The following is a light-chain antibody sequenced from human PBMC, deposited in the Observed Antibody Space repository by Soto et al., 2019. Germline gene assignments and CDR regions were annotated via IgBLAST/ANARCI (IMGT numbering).Light chain of an antibody. Sequence: QSVLTQPRSVSGSPGQSVNISCTGTSSDVGGFHFVSWYHQHPGRAPKLIIFDVNARPSGVPDRFSGSKSGNTASLTISGLQADDEADYYCCSYAGTVTFVFGGGTKVTVL. V-gene: IGLV2-11*01. CDR1: SSDVGGFHF. CDR3: CSYAGTVTFV. CDR2: DVN. J-gene: IGLJ2*01.